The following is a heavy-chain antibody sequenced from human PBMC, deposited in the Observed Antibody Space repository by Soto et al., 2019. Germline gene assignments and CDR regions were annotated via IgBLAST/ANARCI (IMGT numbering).Heavy chain of an antibody. Sequence: QVQLVQSGAEVKKPGSSVKVSCKAPAGTFSSYAISWVRQAPGQGLEWMGGIIPIFGTAKYAQKFQGRVTITADESTSTGYMELSSRRSEDTAVYYCARSQGGSSSLDIYYYYYYGMDVWGQGTTVTVSS. V-gene: IGHV1-69*01. D-gene: IGHD2-15*01. CDR2: IIPIFGTA. J-gene: IGHJ6*02. CDR3: ARSQGGSSSLDIYYYYYYGMDV. CDR1: AGTFSSYA.